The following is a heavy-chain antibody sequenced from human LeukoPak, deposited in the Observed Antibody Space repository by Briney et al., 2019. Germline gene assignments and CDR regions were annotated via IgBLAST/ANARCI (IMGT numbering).Heavy chain of an antibody. V-gene: IGHV3-7*01. CDR2: IKGDGSEK. CDR3: ASSRVSHGMDV. J-gene: IGHJ6*02. Sequence: GGSLRLSCAASGFTFSTYWMAWVRQAPGKGLEWVANIKGDGSEKYHGDSVTGRFTISRDNAKNSLYLQMNSLRAEDTAIYYCASSRVSHGMDVWGQGTTVTVSS. CDR1: GFTFSTYW. D-gene: IGHD2/OR15-2a*01.